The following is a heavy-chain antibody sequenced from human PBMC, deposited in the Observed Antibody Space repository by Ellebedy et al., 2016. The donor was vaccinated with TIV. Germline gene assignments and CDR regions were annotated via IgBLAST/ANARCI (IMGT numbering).Heavy chain of an antibody. V-gene: IGHV3-48*03. CDR2: ISGSSSTI. Sequence: PGGSLRLSCVASGFTFTSHGMNWVRQAPGKGLEWIAHISGSSSTITYAASVRGRFTVSRDNARNALYLQMNNLRGEDTAVYFCAREIGVPGVIIKTYYYGLDVWGRGTTVTVSS. CDR3: AREIGVPGVIIKTYYYGLDV. CDR1: GFTFTSHG. D-gene: IGHD3-10*01. J-gene: IGHJ6*02.